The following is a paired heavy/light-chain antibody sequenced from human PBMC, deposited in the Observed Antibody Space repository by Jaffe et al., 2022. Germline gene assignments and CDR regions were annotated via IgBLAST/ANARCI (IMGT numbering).Light chain of an antibody. CDR1: EGLVYGDGNTY. V-gene: IGKV2-24*01. CDR3: MQATHLRT. Sequence: DVVMTQTPLSLPVTLGQSASISCRSSEGLVYGDGNTYLSWLHQRPGQPPRLLIYKISNRFSGVPDRFSGSGAGTEFTLTISRVEPEDVGVYYCMQATHLRTFGQGTKVEIK. CDR2: KIS. J-gene: IGKJ1*01.
Heavy chain of an antibody. D-gene: IGHD1-26*01. CDR1: GFTFSSYS. J-gene: IGHJ4*02. CDR2: INTISTNI. V-gene: IGHV3-48*01. Sequence: QLVESGGGLVQPGGSLRLSCAASGFTFSSYSFSWVRQAPGKGLEWLSFINTISTNIYYADSVKGRFTISRDNAENSLYLQMSSLRVEDSAVYYCVREADSDSPNLRHTDYWGQGTLVTVSS. CDR3: VREADSDSPNLRHTDY.